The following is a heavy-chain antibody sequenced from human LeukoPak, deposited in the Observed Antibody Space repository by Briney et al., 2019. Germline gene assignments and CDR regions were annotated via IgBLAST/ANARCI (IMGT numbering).Heavy chain of an antibody. CDR3: ASPARPWSGWWDY. D-gene: IGHD3-3*01. J-gene: IGHJ4*02. CDR1: GGPFSGYD. V-gene: IGHV4-34*01. Sequence: SETLSLTCAVYGGPFSGYDWSWIRQPPGKGLEWIGEINRSGNTNYNPSLKGRVTISVDTSKNQFSLKLSSVTAADTAVYYCASPARPWSGWWDYWGQGTVVTVSS. CDR2: INRSGNT.